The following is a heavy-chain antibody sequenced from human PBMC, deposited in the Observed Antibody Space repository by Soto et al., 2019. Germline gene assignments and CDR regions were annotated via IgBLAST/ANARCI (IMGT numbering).Heavy chain of an antibody. J-gene: IGHJ4*02. Sequence: SETLSLTCTVSGGSISSYYWSWIRQPPGKGQEWIGYIYYSGSTNYNPSLKRRVTISVDTSKNQFSLKLSSVTAADTAVYYCARQNYDYVWGSYRYTVPRPFDYWGQGTLVTVSS. V-gene: IGHV4-59*08. D-gene: IGHD3-16*02. CDR2: IYYSGST. CDR3: ARQNYDYVWGSYRYTVPRPFDY. CDR1: GGSISSYY.